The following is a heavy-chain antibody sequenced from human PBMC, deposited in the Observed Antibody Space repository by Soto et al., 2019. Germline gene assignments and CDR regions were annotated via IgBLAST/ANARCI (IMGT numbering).Heavy chain of an antibody. V-gene: IGHV3-48*01. D-gene: IGHD6-13*01. CDR1: GFTFRSYS. CDR3: AREKSSSSWFDAFDV. J-gene: IGHJ3*01. Sequence: GGSLRLSCAASGFTFRSYSMNWVRQAPGKGLEWVSYISSSSSIIYYADSVKGRFTISRDNAKNSLYLQMNSLRAEDTAVYYCAREKSSSSWFDAFDVWGQGTMVTVSS. CDR2: ISSSSSII.